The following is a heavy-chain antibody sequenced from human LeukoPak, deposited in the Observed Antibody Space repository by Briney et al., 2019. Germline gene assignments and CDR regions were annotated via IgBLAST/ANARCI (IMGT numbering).Heavy chain of an antibody. CDR3: ASQLGGTTFH. Sequence: SETLSLTCSVSGGSISSSYWTWVRQPPGKGLEWIGYIYYSGSTNYNPSLQSRVTISVDTSKSQFSLKLSSVTAADTAVYYCASQLGGTTFHWGQGTLVTVSS. CDR2: IYYSGST. CDR1: GGSISSSY. J-gene: IGHJ4*02. D-gene: IGHD1-1*01. V-gene: IGHV4-59*01.